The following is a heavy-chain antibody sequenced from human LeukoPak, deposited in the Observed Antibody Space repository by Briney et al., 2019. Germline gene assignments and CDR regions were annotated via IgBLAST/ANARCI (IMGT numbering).Heavy chain of an antibody. CDR2: IYYSGST. J-gene: IGHJ4*02. CDR3: ARGYDSSCYYFDY. V-gene: IGHV4-59*08. D-gene: IGHD3-22*01. CDR1: GGSISSYY. Sequence: SETLSLTCTVSGGSISSYYWSWIRQPPGKGLEWIGYIYYSGSTNYNPSLKSRVTISVDTSKNQFSLKLNSVTAADTAVYYCARGYDSSCYYFDYWGQGTLVTVSS.